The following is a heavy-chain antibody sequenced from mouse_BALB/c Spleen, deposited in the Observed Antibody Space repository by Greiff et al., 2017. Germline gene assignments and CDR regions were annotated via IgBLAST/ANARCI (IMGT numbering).Heavy chain of an antibody. CDR1: GFTFSSYT. V-gene: IGHV5-12-2*01. Sequence: EVQGVESGGGLVQPGGSLKLSCAASGFTFSSYTMSWVRQTPEKRLEWVAYISNGGGSTYYPDTVKGRFTISRDNAKNTLYLQMSSLKSEDTAMYYCARHGLGYAMDYWGQGTSVTVSS. CDR3: ARHGLGYAMDY. CDR2: ISNGGGST. J-gene: IGHJ4*01.